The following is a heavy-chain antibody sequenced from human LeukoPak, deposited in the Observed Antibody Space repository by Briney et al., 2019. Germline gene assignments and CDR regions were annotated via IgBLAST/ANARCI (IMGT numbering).Heavy chain of an antibody. Sequence: PGESLNISCKGSGYSFTNYWIGWVRQMPGKGLEWMGIIYPGDSDTTYRPSFQGQVTISADRSISTAYLQWSSLKASDSAMYYCARHVPHGSFFYFDLWGQGTLVTVSS. CDR1: GYSFTNYW. CDR3: ARHVPHGSFFYFDL. V-gene: IGHV5-51*01. D-gene: IGHD1-26*01. J-gene: IGHJ4*02. CDR2: IYPGDSDT.